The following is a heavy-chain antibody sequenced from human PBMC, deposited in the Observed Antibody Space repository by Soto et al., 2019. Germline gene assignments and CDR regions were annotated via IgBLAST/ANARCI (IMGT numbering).Heavy chain of an antibody. CDR2: ISWDGGSL. Sequence: PGGSLRLSCEASGFKFDDYMMHWVRQTPGKGLEWISLISWDGGSLDYADSIKGRFTVSRDNSKTSLYLHMHSLTSDDTAFYFCAKEGNGGSSLDSWGQGTLVTVSS. D-gene: IGHD2-15*01. V-gene: IGHV3-43*01. CDR3: AKEGNGGSSLDS. CDR1: GFKFDDYM. J-gene: IGHJ5*01.